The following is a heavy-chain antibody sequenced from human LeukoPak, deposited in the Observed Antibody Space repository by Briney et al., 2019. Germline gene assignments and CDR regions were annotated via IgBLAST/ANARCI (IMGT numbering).Heavy chain of an antibody. Sequence: SQTLSLTCTVSGGSISSGSYYWSWIRQPAGKGLEWIGRIYTSGSTNYNPSLKSRVTISVDTSKNQFSLKLSSVTAADTAVYYCARGIQLWSYYFDYWGQGTLVTVSS. D-gene: IGHD5-18*01. CDR3: ARGIQLWSYYFDY. CDR2: IYTSGST. CDR1: GGSISSGSYY. V-gene: IGHV4-61*02. J-gene: IGHJ4*02.